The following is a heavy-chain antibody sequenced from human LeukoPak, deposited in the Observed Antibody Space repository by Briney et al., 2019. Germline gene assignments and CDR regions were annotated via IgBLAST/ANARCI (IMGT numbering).Heavy chain of an antibody. D-gene: IGHD1-1*01. Sequence: GGSLRLSCAASGFTFSSYAMHWVRQAPGKGLEWVAVISYDGSNKYYADSVKGRFTISRDNSKNTLYLQMNSLRAEDTAVYYCARDRQLYPDYWGQGTLVTVSS. CDR2: ISYDGSNK. CDR3: ARDRQLYPDY. V-gene: IGHV3-30*14. CDR1: GFTFSSYA. J-gene: IGHJ4*02.